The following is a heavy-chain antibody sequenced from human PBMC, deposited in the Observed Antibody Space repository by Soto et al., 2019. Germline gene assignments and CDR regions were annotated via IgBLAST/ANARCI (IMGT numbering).Heavy chain of an antibody. CDR2: ISAYNGNT. CDR1: GYTFTRSG. J-gene: IGHJ6*02. CDR3: ARPGYSSSWQRGWGRGYYYYYGMDV. D-gene: IGHD6-13*01. V-gene: IGHV1-18*01. Sequence: ASVKVSCKASGYTFTRSGISWVRQAPGQGLEWMGWISAYNGNTNYAQKLQGRVTMTTDTSTSTAYMELRSLRSDDTAVYYCARPGYSSSWQRGWGRGYYYYYGMDVWGQGTTVTVSS.